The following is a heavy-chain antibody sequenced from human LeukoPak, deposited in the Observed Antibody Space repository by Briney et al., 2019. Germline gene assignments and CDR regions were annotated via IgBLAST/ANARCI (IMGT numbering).Heavy chain of an antibody. Sequence: SLRLSCAASGFTFDDYAMHWVRQAPGKGLEWVSGISWNSGSIGYADSVKGRFTISRDNAKNSLCLQMNSLRAEDTAVYYCARDPPLGSCSTISCPHLDYWGQGTLVTVSS. CDR3: ARDPPLGSCSTISCPHLDY. V-gene: IGHV3-9*01. CDR1: GFTFDDYA. J-gene: IGHJ4*02. D-gene: IGHD2-2*01. CDR2: ISWNSGSI.